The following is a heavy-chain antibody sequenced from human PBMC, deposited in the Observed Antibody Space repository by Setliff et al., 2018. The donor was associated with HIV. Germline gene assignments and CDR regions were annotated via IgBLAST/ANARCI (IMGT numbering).Heavy chain of an antibody. D-gene: IGHD3-9*01. J-gene: IGHJ4*02. CDR1: GYTFSSYW. CDR3: ARDGAYNIFTGLVAFDY. Sequence: GGSLRLSCAASGYTFSSYWMAWVRQCPGKGLEWVANIQQHGSEIHYVASVEDRFTISRDSAKNSLFLQLNSLRAEDAAVYYCARDGAYNIFTGLVAFDYWGQGTLVTVSS. V-gene: IGHV3-7*01. CDR2: IQQHGSEI.